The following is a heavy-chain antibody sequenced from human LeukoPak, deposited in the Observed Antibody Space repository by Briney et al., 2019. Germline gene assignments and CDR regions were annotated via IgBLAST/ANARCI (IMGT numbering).Heavy chain of an antibody. Sequence: PSETLSLTCTVSGGSISSSSYYWGWLRQPPGKGLEWIVSIYYSGSTYYNPSLKSRVAISVDTSKNQFSLKLSSVTAADTAVYYCARSGWYGSGSYYDRNFDYWGQGTLVTVSS. J-gene: IGHJ4*02. CDR3: ARSGWYGSGSYYDRNFDY. CDR2: IYYSGST. D-gene: IGHD3-10*01. V-gene: IGHV4-39*01. CDR1: GGSISSSSYY.